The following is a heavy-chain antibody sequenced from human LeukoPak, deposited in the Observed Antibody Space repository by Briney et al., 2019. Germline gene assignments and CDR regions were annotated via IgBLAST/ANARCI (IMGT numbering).Heavy chain of an antibody. CDR1: GFTFSSYG. J-gene: IGHJ4*02. Sequence: GGSLRLSCAAPGFTFSSYGMHWVRQAPGKGLEWVAFIRYDGSNKYYADSVKGRFTISRDNSKNTLYLQMNSLRAEDTAVYYCAKEGDTAMVMVDYWGQGTLVTVSS. D-gene: IGHD5-18*01. V-gene: IGHV3-30*02. CDR3: AKEGDTAMVMVDY. CDR2: IRYDGSNK.